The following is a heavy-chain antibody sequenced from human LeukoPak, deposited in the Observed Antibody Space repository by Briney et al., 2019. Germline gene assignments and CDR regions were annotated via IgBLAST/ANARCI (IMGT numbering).Heavy chain of an antibody. D-gene: IGHD3-16*01. V-gene: IGHV4-34*01. J-gene: IGHJ4*02. CDR2: INHSGST. Sequence: TSETLSLTCAVYGGSFSGYYWSWIRQPPGKGLEWIGEINHSGSTNYNPSLKSRVTISVDTSKNQFSLKLSSVTAADTAVYYCARGYVAGDYWGQGTLVIVSS. CDR1: GGSFSGYY. CDR3: ARGYVAGDY.